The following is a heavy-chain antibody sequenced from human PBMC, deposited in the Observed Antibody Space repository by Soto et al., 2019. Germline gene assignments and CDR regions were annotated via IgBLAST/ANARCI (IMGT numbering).Heavy chain of an antibody. CDR2: ISYDGKNK. D-gene: IGHD1-20*01. V-gene: IGHV3-30*04. Sequence: QVQLVESGGGVVQPGRSLRLSCVASGFSFTTYPMHWVRQAPGRGLEWVAVISYDGKNKYYGDSVKGRFTISRDNSKNTLYLEMNNLRGEDTAVFYCARGGNRPRWYYCDYWGQGVLVTVSS. CDR1: GFSFTTYP. CDR3: ARGGNRPRWYYCDY. J-gene: IGHJ4*02.